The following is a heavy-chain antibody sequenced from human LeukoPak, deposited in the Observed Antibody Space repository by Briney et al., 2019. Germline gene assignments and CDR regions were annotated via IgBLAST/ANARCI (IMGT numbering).Heavy chain of an antibody. D-gene: IGHD3-10*01. CDR3: ARRGQGPGRWYFVL. CDR1: AGSFSGYY. V-gene: IGHV4-34*01. CDR2: INRSGST. Sequence: SETLSLTCAVYAGSFSGYYWGWVRQPPGKGLGWVGEINRSGSTNYNPSLKSRVTIAVGTSKNQFSLKLSSMTSGYTAVYGCARRGQGPGRWYFVLWGHGSLVTVSS. J-gene: IGHJ2*01.